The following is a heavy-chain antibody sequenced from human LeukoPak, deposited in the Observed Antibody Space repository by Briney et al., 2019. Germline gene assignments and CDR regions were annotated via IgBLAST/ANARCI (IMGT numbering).Heavy chain of an antibody. D-gene: IGHD3-10*01. CDR1: GFTFSSYG. CDR2: IRYDGSNK. Sequence: GGSLGLSCAASGFTFSSYGMHWVRQAPGKGLEWVAFIRYDGSNKYYADSVKGRFTISRDNSKNTLYLQMNSLRAEDTAVYYCAKTRWFGELVCDYWGQGTLVTVSS. CDR3: AKTRWFGELVCDY. J-gene: IGHJ4*02. V-gene: IGHV3-30*02.